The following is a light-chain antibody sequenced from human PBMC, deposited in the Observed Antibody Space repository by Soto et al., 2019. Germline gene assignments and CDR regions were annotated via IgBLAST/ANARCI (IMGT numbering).Light chain of an antibody. CDR2: EVT. V-gene: IGLV2-8*01. Sequence: QSVLTQPPSASGSPGQSVTISCTGTSNDVGGYNYVSWYQQHPGKAPKLMIYEVTKRPSGVPDRFSGSKSGNTASLTVSGLQAEDEADYYCCSYAGGNNLEVFGTGTKVTVL. CDR3: CSYAGGNNLEV. J-gene: IGLJ1*01. CDR1: SNDVGGYNY.